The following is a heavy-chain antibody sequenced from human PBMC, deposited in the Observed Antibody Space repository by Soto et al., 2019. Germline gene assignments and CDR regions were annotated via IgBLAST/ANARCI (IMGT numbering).Heavy chain of an antibody. D-gene: IGHD3-9*01. Sequence: ASVKVSCKVSGYTLTELSMHWVRQAPGKGLEWMGGFDPEDGETIYAQKFQGRVTMTEDTSTDTAYMELSSLRSEDTAVYYCATDRAYYDILTVYFLAYWGQGPLVTVSS. J-gene: IGHJ4*02. CDR1: GYTLTELS. CDR2: FDPEDGET. CDR3: ATDRAYYDILTVYFLAY. V-gene: IGHV1-24*01.